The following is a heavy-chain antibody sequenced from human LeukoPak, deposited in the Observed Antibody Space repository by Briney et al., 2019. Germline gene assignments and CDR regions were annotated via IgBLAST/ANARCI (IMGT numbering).Heavy chain of an antibody. CDR1: GYTFTGYY. CDR3: ARAVRITIFASFDP. V-gene: IGHV1-2*06. D-gene: IGHD3-3*01. CDR2: TNPNSGGT. J-gene: IGHJ5*02. Sequence: VASVKVSCKASGYTFTGYYMHWVRQAPGQGLEWMGRTNPNSGGTNYAQKFQGRVTMTRDTSISTAYMELSRLRSDDTAVYYCARAVRITIFASFDPWGQGTLVTVSS.